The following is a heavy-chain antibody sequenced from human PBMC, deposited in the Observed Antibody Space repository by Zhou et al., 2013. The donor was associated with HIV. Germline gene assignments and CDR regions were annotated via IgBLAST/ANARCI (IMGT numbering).Heavy chain of an antibody. V-gene: IGHV4-61*09. J-gene: IGHJ6*03. CDR1: GGSISSGSYY. Sequence: QVQLQESGPGLVKPSQTLSLTCTVSGGSISSGSYYWSWIRQPAGKGLEWIGHIYTSGXTNYNPSLKSRVTMSVDTSKNQFSLKLSSVTAADTAVYYCARGDFWSGYPYYYYMDVWGKGTTVTVSS. CDR3: ARGDFWSGYPYYYYMDV. CDR2: IYTSGXT. D-gene: IGHD3-3*01.